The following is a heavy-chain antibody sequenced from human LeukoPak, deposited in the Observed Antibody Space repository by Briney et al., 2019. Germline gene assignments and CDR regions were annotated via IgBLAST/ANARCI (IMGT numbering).Heavy chain of an antibody. V-gene: IGHV4-31*03. Sequence: KSSETLSLTCTVSGGSISSGGYYWSWIRQHPGKGLEWIGYIYYSGSTYYNPSLKSRVTISVDTSKNQFSLKLSSVTAADTAVYYCARDVADSSSSLSLGYWGQGTLVTVSS. CDR2: IYYSGST. CDR3: ARDVADSSSSLSLGY. CDR1: GGSISSGGYY. J-gene: IGHJ4*02. D-gene: IGHD6-6*01.